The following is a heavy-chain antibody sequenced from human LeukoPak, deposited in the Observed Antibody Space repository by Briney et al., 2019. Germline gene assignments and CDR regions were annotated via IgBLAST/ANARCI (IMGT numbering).Heavy chain of an antibody. CDR3: ARDNTMVRGVIIPPYYYGMDV. CDR2: ISSSSSHI. CDR1: GFTFSSYS. D-gene: IGHD3-10*01. J-gene: IGHJ6*04. Sequence: GGSLRLSCAASGFTFSSYSMNWVRQAPGKGLEWVSSISSSSSHIYYADSVKGRSTISRDNAKNSLYLQMNSLRAEDTAVYYCARDNTMVRGVIIPPYYYGMDVWGKGTTVTVSS. V-gene: IGHV3-21*01.